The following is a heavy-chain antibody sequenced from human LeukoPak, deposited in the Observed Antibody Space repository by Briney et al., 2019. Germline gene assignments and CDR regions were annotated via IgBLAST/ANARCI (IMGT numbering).Heavy chain of an antibody. D-gene: IGHD6-13*01. V-gene: IGHV1-2*02. J-gene: IGHJ6*03. CDR2: INPNSGGT. CDR1: GYTFTGYY. CDR3: AKAAGSQHSYYYYYYLDV. Sequence: GASVKVTCKASGYTFTGYYMHWVRQAPGQGLEWMGWINPNSGGTNYAQKFQGRVTMTRDTSISTAYMELSRLRSDDTAVYYCAKAAGSQHSYYYYYYLDVWGTGTTVTISS.